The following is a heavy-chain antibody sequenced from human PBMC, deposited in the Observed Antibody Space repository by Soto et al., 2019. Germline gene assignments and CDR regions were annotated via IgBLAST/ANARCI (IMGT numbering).Heavy chain of an antibody. D-gene: IGHD1-7*01. Sequence: SLRLSCAASGFTSSSYAMHWVRQAPGKGLEWVAVISYDGSNKYYADSVKGRFTISRDNSKNTLYLQMNSLRAEDTAVYYCARAPYNWNYGHPIDYWGQGTLVTVSS. J-gene: IGHJ4*02. CDR2: ISYDGSNK. CDR1: GFTSSSYA. CDR3: ARAPYNWNYGHPIDY. V-gene: IGHV3-30-3*01.